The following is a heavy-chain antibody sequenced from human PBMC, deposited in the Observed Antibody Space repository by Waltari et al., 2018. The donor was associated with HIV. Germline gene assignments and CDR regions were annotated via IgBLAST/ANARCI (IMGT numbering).Heavy chain of an antibody. V-gene: IGHV3-7*01. J-gene: IGHJ4*02. Sequence: EVQLVESGGGLVQPGGSLRLSWSASGFTFGTSWMGWVRQAPGKGLEWVANIKQDGSEKFYLDSVKGRFTISRDNAKNSIYLQMNSLTAEDTAIYYCTRDGSGWSNYWGQGTLVTVSS. D-gene: IGHD6-19*01. CDR2: IKQDGSEK. CDR1: GFTFGTSW. CDR3: TRDGSGWSNY.